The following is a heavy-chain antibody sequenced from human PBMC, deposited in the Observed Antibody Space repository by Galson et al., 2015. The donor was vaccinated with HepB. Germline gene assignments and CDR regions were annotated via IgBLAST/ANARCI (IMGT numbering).Heavy chain of an antibody. J-gene: IGHJ4*02. V-gene: IGHV1-24*01. Sequence: SVKVSCKVSGYTLTELSMHWVRQAPGKGLEWMGGFDPEDGETIYAQKFQGRVTMTEDTSTDTAYMELSSLRSEDTAVYYCATIFSSIVATHENPDYWGQGTLVTVSS. CDR2: FDPEDGET. CDR1: GYTLTELS. CDR3: ATIFSSIVATHENPDY. D-gene: IGHD5-12*01.